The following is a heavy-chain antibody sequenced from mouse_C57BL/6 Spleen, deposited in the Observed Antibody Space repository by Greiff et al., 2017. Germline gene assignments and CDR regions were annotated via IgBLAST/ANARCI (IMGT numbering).Heavy chain of an antibody. V-gene: IGHV1-15*01. Sequence: VQLQQSGAELVRPGASVTLSCKASGYTFTDYEMHWVKQTPVHGLAWIGAIDPETGGTAYNQKFKGKAILTADKSSSTAYMELRSLTSEDSAVYYCTRKGLDYWGQGTTLTVSS. CDR3: TRKGLDY. CDR2: IDPETGGT. J-gene: IGHJ2*01. CDR1: GYTFTDYE.